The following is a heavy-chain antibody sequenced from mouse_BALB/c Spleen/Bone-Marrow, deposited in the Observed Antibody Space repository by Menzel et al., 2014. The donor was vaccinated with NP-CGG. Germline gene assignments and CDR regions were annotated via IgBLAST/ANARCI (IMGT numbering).Heavy chain of an antibody. CDR3: ARWRYPCAMDY. Sequence: VQLQQSGPELVKPGASVRMSCKASGYTFTSYVMHWVKQKPGQGLEWIGYINPYNDGTKYNEKFKGKATLTSDKSSSTAYMELSSLTSEDSAVYYCARWRYPCAMDYWGRGTSVTVSS. CDR1: GYTFTSYV. V-gene: IGHV1-14*01. J-gene: IGHJ4*01. CDR2: INPYNDGT. D-gene: IGHD5-1-1*01.